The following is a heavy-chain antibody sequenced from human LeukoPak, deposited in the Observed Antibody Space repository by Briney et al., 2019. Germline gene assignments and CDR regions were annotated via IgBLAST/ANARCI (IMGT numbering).Heavy chain of an antibody. CDR3: ARGGQQWLVQDWFDP. D-gene: IGHD6-19*01. J-gene: IGHJ5*02. CDR1: GYTLTELS. CDR2: INPNSGGT. V-gene: IGHV1-2*06. Sequence: ASVKVSCKVSGYTLTELSMHWVRQAPGQGLEWMGRINPNSGGTNYAQKFQGRVTMTRDTSISTAYMELSRLRSDDTAVYYCARGGQQWLVQDWFDPWGQGTLVTVSS.